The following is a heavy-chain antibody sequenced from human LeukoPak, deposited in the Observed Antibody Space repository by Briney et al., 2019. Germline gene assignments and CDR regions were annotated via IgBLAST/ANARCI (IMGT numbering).Heavy chain of an antibody. D-gene: IGHD2-15*01. CDR1: GYSFTSYW. Sequence: GESLKISCKGSGYSFTSYWISWVHQMPGKGLELMGRIDPSDSYTNYSPSFQGHVAISADKSISTAFLQWSSLKASDTAMYYCAGPGVVAASIDAFDIWGQGTMVTVSS. CDR3: AGPGVVAASIDAFDI. V-gene: IGHV5-10-1*01. CDR2: IDPSDSYT. J-gene: IGHJ3*02.